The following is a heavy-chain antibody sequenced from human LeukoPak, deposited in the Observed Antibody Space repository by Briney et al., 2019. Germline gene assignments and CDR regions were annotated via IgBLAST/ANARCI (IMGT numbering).Heavy chain of an antibody. V-gene: IGHV3-7*01. Sequence: GGSLRLSCAASGFTFSSYWMSWVRQAPGKGLEWVANIKQDGSEKYYVDSVKGRFTISRDNAKNSLYLQMNSLRAEDTAVYYCARDFRLPTSPFDYWGQGTLVTVSS. J-gene: IGHJ4*02. CDR1: GFTFSSYW. CDR3: ARDFRLPTSPFDY. CDR2: IKQDGSEK.